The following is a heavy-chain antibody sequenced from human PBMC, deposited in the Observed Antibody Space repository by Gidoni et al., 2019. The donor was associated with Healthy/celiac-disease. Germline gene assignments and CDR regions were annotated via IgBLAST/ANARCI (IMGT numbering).Heavy chain of an antibody. CDR1: GFTFSNAW. Sequence: EVQLVESGGGLVKPGGSLRLSCAASGFTFSNAWMSWVRQAPGKGLEWVGRIKSKTSGETTDYAAPVKGRFTISRDDSKNTLYLQMNSLKTEDTAVYYCTTGNYYDSSGYYYAGFDYWGQGTLVTVSS. CDR3: TTGNYYDSSGYYYAGFDY. D-gene: IGHD3-22*01. CDR2: IKSKTSGETT. V-gene: IGHV3-15*01. J-gene: IGHJ4*02.